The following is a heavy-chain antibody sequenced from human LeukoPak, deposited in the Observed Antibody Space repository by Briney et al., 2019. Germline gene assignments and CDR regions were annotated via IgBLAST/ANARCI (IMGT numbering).Heavy chain of an antibody. CDR3: ARTYCSSTSCYYFDY. V-gene: IGHV3-7*04. D-gene: IGHD2-2*01. Sequence: GGSLRLSCAASGFIYSSYWMSWVRQAPGKGLEWVANIKQDGSEKYYVDSVKGRFTISRDNDKNSLDLQMNSLRAEDTAVYYCARTYCSSTSCYYFDYWGQGTLVTVSS. J-gene: IGHJ4*02. CDR1: GFIYSSYW. CDR2: IKQDGSEK.